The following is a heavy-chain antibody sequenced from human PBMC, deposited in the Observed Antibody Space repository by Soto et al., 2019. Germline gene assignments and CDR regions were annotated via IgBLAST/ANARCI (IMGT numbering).Heavy chain of an antibody. Sequence: PGGSLRLSCAAYGFTFNTYDMSWVRQAPGKGLEWVSAITGGSRNTFYAESVKGRFTISRDNSKNTLSLQMNSLRAEDTAIYYCARDTRKGTSHSDYWGQGTLVTVSS. CDR2: ITGGSRNT. CDR1: GFTFNTYD. D-gene: IGHD2-2*01. J-gene: IGHJ4*02. V-gene: IGHV3-23*01. CDR3: ARDTRKGTSHSDY.